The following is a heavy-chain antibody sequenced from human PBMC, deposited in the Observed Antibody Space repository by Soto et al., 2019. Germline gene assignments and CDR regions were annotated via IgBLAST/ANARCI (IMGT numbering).Heavy chain of an antibody. CDR3: ARVIGPDLLTAAKGIVLVPAAMQNWFDP. J-gene: IGHJ5*02. D-gene: IGHD2-2*01. CDR2: ISGSGGST. V-gene: IGHV3-23*01. CDR1: GFTFSSYA. Sequence: GGSLRLSCAASGFTFSSYAMSWVRQAPGKGLEWVSAISGSGGSTYYADSVKGRFTISRDNSKNTLYLQMNSLRAEDTAVYYCARVIGPDLLTAAKGIVLVPAAMQNWFDPWGQGTLVTVSS.